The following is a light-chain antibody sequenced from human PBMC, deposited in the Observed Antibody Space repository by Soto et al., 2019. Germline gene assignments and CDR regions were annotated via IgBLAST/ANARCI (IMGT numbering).Light chain of an antibody. CDR1: QSVSTS. CDR2: GAS. V-gene: IGKV3-15*01. CDR3: QQYNNWWT. Sequence: EIVMTQSPATLSVSPGERATLSCRASQSVSTSLAWYQQKPGQAPRLLISGASTRATGVPARFSGSGSETEFTLTISSLQSKDFAVYYCQQYNNWWTFGQGTKVEIK. J-gene: IGKJ1*01.